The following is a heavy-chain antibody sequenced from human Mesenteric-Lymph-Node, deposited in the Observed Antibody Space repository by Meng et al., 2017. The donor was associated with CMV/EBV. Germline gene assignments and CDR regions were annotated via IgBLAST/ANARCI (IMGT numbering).Heavy chain of an antibody. CDR1: GFTFSSYW. CDR2: INSDGSST. J-gene: IGHJ4*02. V-gene: IGHV3-74*01. Sequence: GGSLRLSCAASGFTFSSYWMHWVRQAPGKGLVWVSRINSDGSSTSYADSVKGRFSISRDNSKNTLYLQMNRLKTEDTAVYYCAKDLSYYYDSRGIDYWGQGTLVTVSS. CDR3: AKDLSYYYDSRGIDY. D-gene: IGHD3-22*01.